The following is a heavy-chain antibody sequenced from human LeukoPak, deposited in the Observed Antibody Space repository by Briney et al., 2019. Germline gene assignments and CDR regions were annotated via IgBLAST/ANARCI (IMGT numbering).Heavy chain of an antibody. J-gene: IGHJ6*03. CDR1: GFTFSSYW. Sequence: GGSLRLSRAASGFTFSSYWMHWVRQAPGKGLVWVSRINSDGSSTSYADSVKGRFTISRDNAKNTLYLQMNSLRAEDTAVYYCARGPMYSNYIRYYYYMDVWGKGTTVTVSS. D-gene: IGHD4-11*01. CDR2: INSDGSST. V-gene: IGHV3-74*01. CDR3: ARGPMYSNYIRYYYYMDV.